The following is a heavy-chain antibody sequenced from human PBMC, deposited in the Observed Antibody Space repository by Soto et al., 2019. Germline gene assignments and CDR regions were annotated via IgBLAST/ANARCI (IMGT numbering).Heavy chain of an antibody. CDR1: GFTFSSYA. D-gene: IGHD3-22*01. CDR3: AKAHYDSSGQDY. V-gene: IGHV3-23*01. Sequence: LRLSCAASGFTFSSYAMSWVRQAPGKGLEWVSAISGSGGSTYYADSVKGRFTISRDNSKNTLYLQMNSLRAEDTAVYYCAKAHYDSSGQDYWGQGTLVTVSS. CDR2: ISGSGGST. J-gene: IGHJ4*02.